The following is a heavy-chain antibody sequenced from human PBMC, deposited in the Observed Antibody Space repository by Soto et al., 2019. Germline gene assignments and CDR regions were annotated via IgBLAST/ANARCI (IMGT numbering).Heavy chain of an antibody. Sequence: SETLSLTCTVSGGSISSSSYYWGWIRQPPGKGLEWIGSIYYSGSTYYNPSLKSRVTISVDTSKNQFSLKLSSVTAADTAVYYCARPSAAATNSYYYYYGMDVRGQGTTVTVSS. CDR3: ARPSAAATNSYYYYYGMDV. CDR2: IYYSGST. J-gene: IGHJ6*02. V-gene: IGHV4-39*01. CDR1: GGSISSSSYY. D-gene: IGHD6-13*01.